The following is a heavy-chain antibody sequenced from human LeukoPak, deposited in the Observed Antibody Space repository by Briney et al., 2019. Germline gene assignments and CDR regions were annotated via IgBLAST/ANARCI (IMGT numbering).Heavy chain of an antibody. CDR3: ARENREYYDFWSGLTT. J-gene: IGHJ5*02. D-gene: IGHD3-3*01. V-gene: IGHV3-53*01. CDR1: GFTVSSNY. CDR2: IYSGGST. Sequence: GGSLRLSCAASGFTVSSNYMSWVRRAPGKGLEWVSVIYSGGSTYYADSVKGRFTISRDNSKNTLYLQMNSLRAEDTAVYYCARENREYYDFWSGLTTWGQGTLVTVSS.